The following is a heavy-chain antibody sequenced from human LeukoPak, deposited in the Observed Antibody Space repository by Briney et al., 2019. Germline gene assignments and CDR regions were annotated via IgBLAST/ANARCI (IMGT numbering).Heavy chain of an antibody. V-gene: IGHV3-23*01. Sequence: GGSLRLSCATSGFILSTYALSWVRQAPGKGLEWASSISGSGGSTYHADSVKGRFTISRDSSKNTLYLQMNSLRAEDTAIYYCARVIRAAPGKGYFDYWGQGTLVTVSS. D-gene: IGHD6-13*01. CDR2: ISGSGGST. CDR1: GFILSTYA. CDR3: ARVIRAAPGKGYFDY. J-gene: IGHJ4*02.